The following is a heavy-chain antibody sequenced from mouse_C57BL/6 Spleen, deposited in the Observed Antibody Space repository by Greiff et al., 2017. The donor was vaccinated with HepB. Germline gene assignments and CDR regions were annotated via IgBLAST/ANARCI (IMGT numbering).Heavy chain of an antibody. D-gene: IGHD1-1*01. CDR1: GYTFTSYW. CDR2: IDPSDSYT. V-gene: IGHV1-50*01. CDR3: ARYSNYYGSSLYAMDY. Sequence: QVQLQQPGAELVKPGASVKLSCKASGYTFTSYWMQWVKQRPGQGLEWIGEIDPSDSYTNYIQKFKGKATLTVDTSSSTAYMQLSSLTSEDSAVYYCARYSNYYGSSLYAMDYWGQGTSVTVSS. J-gene: IGHJ4*01.